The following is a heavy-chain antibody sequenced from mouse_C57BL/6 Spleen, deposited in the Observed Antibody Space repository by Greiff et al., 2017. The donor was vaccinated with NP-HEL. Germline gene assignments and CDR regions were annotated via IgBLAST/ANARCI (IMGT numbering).Heavy chain of an antibody. Sequence: ESGPGLVKPSQSLSLTCSVTGYSITSGYYWNWIRQFPGNKLEWMGYISYDGSNNYNPSLKNRISITRDTSKNQFFLKLNSVTTEDTATYYWAREGFITTVVAPYYYAMDYWGQGTSVTVSS. D-gene: IGHD1-1*01. V-gene: IGHV3-6*01. CDR2: ISYDGSN. CDR1: GYSITSGYY. J-gene: IGHJ4*01. CDR3: AREGFITTVVAPYYYAMDY.